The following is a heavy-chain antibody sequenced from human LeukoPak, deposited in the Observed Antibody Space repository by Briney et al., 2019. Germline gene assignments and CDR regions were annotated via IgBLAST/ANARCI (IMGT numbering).Heavy chain of an antibody. V-gene: IGHV3-21*01. CDR2: ISSSSSYI. D-gene: IGHD2-15*01. J-gene: IGHJ6*03. CDR3: ARDYCSGGSCYYYYYYMDV. CDR1: GFTFSSYS. Sequence: GGSLRLSCAASGFTFSSYSMNWVRQAPGKGLEWVSSISSSSSYIYYADSVKGRFTISRDNAKNSLYLQMNSLRAEDTAVYYCARDYCSGGSCYYYYYYMDVWGKGTTVTISS.